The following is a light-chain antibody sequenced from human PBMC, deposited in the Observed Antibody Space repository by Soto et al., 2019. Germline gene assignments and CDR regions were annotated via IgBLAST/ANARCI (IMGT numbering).Light chain of an antibody. Sequence: QSALAQPASVSGSPGQSITISCTGTSSDVGSYNFVSWFQQHPGKVPKLIIYEGTERPSGVSNRFSASKSGNTASLTISGLQPEDAADYYCCSYAGPSTIFGGGTQLT. J-gene: IGLJ2*01. CDR2: EGT. CDR3: CSYAGPSTI. V-gene: IGLV2-23*01. CDR1: SSDVGSYNF.